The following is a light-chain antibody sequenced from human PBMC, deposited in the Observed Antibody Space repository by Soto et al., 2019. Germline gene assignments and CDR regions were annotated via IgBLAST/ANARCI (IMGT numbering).Light chain of an antibody. CDR3: QQYNLYWT. Sequence: DIQMTQSPSTLSASVEDRVTITCRASQSISSWLAWYQQKPGKAPKLLFHKASSLESGVPSRFSGSGSGTEFTLTISSLQPDDFATYYCQQYNLYWTFGQGTKVEI. V-gene: IGKV1-5*03. CDR2: KAS. CDR1: QSISSW. J-gene: IGKJ1*01.